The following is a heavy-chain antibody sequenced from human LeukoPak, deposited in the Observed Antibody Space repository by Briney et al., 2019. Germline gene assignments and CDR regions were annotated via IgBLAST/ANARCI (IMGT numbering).Heavy chain of an antibody. D-gene: IGHD4-17*01. CDR3: ARYDYGDYKSYYYYYYMDV. V-gene: IGHV3-48*03. Sequence: PGGSLRLSCAASGFTFSSYEMNWVRQAPGKGLEWVSYISSSGSTIYYADSVKGRFTISRDNAKNSLYLQMNSLRAEDTAVYYCARYDYGDYKSYYYYYYMDVWGKGTTVTVSS. CDR1: GFTFSSYE. CDR2: ISSSGSTI. J-gene: IGHJ6*03.